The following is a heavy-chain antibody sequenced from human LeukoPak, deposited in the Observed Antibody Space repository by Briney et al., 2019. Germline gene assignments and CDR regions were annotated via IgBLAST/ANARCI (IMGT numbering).Heavy chain of an antibody. CDR2: ISGSGGST. CDR3: ARLLAYGGGGEAFDY. D-gene: IGHD2-8*01. J-gene: IGHJ4*02. Sequence: RGSLRLSCAASGFTFSSYAMSWVHQAPGKGLEWVSAISGSGGSTYYADSVKGRFTISRDNSKNTLYLQMNSLRAEDTALYYCARLLAYGGGGEAFDYWGQGSLVTVSS. CDR1: GFTFSSYA. V-gene: IGHV3-23*01.